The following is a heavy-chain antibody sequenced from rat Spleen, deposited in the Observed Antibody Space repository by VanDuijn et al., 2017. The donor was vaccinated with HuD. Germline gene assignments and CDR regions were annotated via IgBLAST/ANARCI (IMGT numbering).Heavy chain of an antibody. CDR3: ARHLREASGVMDA. CDR1: GFSLTSDG. V-gene: IGHV2-72*01. Sequence: QVQLKESGPGLVQPSQTLSLTCTVSGFSLTSDGVSWVRQPPGKSLVWMGTIWAGGGTNYNSAVKSRLSISRDTSKSQVLLKMNSLQPEDTGTYYCARHLREASGVMDAWGQGASVTVSS. CDR2: IWAGGGT. J-gene: IGHJ4*01. D-gene: IGHD4-3*01.